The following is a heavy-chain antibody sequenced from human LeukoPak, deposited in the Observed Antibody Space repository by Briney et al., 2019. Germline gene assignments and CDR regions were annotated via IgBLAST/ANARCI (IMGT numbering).Heavy chain of an antibody. V-gene: IGHV3-21*03. CDR1: GFTFSSYS. D-gene: IGHD6-19*01. J-gene: IGHJ4*02. CDR2: ISSSSTYM. Sequence: GGSLRLSCAASGFTFSSYSMNWVRQAPGEGLEWVSSISSSSTYMYYADSVKGRFTISRDNAKNSLFLQMNSLRAEDTAVYYCVRRLIAVAGPLDYWGQGTLVTVSS. CDR3: VRRLIAVAGPLDY.